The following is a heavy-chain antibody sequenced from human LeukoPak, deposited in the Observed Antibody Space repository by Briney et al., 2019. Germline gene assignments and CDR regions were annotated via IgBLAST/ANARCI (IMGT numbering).Heavy chain of an antibody. CDR1: GFTFSSYA. CDR2: ISGSGGST. Sequence: PGGSLRLSCAASGFTFSSYAMSWVRQAPGKGLEWVSAISGSGGSTYSADSVKGRFTISRDNSKNTLYLQMNSLRAEDTAVYYCARDAGPYYDFWSGYNPFDYWGQGTLVTVSS. J-gene: IGHJ4*02. V-gene: IGHV3-23*01. D-gene: IGHD3-3*01. CDR3: ARDAGPYYDFWSGYNPFDY.